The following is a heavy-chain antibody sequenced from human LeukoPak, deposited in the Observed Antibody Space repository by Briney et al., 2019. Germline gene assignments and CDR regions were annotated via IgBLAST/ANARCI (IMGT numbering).Heavy chain of an antibody. CDR2: IYYSGST. J-gene: IGHJ3*02. CDR1: GGSISSSSYY. Sequence: SETLSLTCTVSGGSISSSSYYWGWIRQPPGKGLEWIGSIYYSGSTYYNPSLKSRVTISVDTSKNQSSLKLSSVTAADTAVYYCARGFTATDAFDIWGQGTMVTVSS. CDR3: ARGFTATDAFDI. V-gene: IGHV4-39*07. D-gene: IGHD5-18*01.